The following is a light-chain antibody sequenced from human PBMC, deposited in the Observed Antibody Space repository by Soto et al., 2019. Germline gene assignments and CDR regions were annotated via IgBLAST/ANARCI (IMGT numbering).Light chain of an antibody. J-gene: IGKJ1*01. Sequence: IVLTQSPGTLSLSPGERAALSCMASQSVRNSLLAWYQQKPGQPPRLLIYGASSRATGIPDRFSGSGSGTDFTLTISRLEPEDFAVYYCQQYGETPWTFGQGTKVDIK. CDR1: QSVRNSL. CDR2: GAS. V-gene: IGKV3-20*01. CDR3: QQYGETPWT.